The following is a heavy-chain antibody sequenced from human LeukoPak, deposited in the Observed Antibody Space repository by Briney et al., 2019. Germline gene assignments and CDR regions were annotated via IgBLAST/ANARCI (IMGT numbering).Heavy chain of an antibody. CDR3: ARGPPRDYDFWSGYFDY. J-gene: IGHJ4*02. CDR2: IYYSGST. CDR1: GGSFSGFS. V-gene: IGHV4-59*01. D-gene: IGHD3-3*01. Sequence: SETLSLTCAVYGGSFSGFSWTWIRQSPGKGLEWIGYIYYSGSTNYNPSLKSRVTISVDTSKNQFSLKLSSVTAADTAVYYCARGPPRDYDFWSGYFDYWGQGTLVTVSS.